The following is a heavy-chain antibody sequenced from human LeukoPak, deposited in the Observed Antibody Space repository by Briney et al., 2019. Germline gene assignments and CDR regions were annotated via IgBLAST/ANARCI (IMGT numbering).Heavy chain of an antibody. D-gene: IGHD3-10*01. CDR1: GFTFSTYW. CDR2: ISSDGSIT. J-gene: IGHJ4*02. CDR3: AKGLRKSPLLWFGESPEVL. V-gene: IGHV3-74*01. Sequence: PGGSQRLSCAASGFTFSTYWMHWVRQAPGKGLVWVSRISSDGSITGYADSVKGRFTISRGNAKNTLYLQMNSLRAEDTAVYYCAKGLRKSPLLWFGESPEVLWGQGTLVTVSS.